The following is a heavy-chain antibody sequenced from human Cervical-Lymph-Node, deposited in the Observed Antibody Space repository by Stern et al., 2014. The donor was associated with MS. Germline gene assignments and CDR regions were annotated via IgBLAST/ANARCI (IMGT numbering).Heavy chain of an antibody. CDR3: GRDTCRGGGCYFRY. J-gene: IGHJ4*02. D-gene: IGHD2-15*01. V-gene: IGHV3-30-3*01. CDR2: VSNEGSKQ. Sequence: QVQLVESGGGLVQPGRSLRLSCAASGFIFSNYAMHWVRQAPGKGLDWVAFVSNEGSKQFYADSVKGRFPISRDNANNTLYLQMNSLRPEDTAVYYCGRDTCRGGGCYFRYWGQGILITVSS. CDR1: GFIFSNYA.